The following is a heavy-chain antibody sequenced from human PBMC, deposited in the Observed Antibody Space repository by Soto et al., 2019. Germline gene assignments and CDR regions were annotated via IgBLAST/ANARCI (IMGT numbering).Heavy chain of an antibody. Sequence: QVQLQQWGAGLLKPSETLSLTCAVYGGSFSGYYWSWIRQPPGKGLEWIGEINHSGSTNYNPSLKSRVTLSVDTSKNQFSLKLSSVTAADTAVYYCARGWDSLQDYWGQGTLVTVSS. J-gene: IGHJ4*02. CDR2: INHSGST. V-gene: IGHV4-34*01. CDR1: GGSFSGYY. D-gene: IGHD1-26*01. CDR3: ARGWDSLQDY.